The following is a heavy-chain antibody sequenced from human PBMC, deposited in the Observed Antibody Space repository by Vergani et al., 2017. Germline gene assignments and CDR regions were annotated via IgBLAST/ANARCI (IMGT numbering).Heavy chain of an antibody. V-gene: IGHV1-69*09. CDR1: GGTFSSYA. CDR3: ASRLDGGNSDYFGY. J-gene: IGHJ4*02. CDR2: IIPILGIA. D-gene: IGHD4-23*01. Sequence: VQLVQSGAEVKKPGSSVKVSCKASGGTFSSYAISWVRQAPGQGLEWMGRIIPILGIANYAQKFQGRVTITADKSTSTAYMELSSLRSEDTAVYYCASRLDGGNSDYFGYWGQGTLVTVSS.